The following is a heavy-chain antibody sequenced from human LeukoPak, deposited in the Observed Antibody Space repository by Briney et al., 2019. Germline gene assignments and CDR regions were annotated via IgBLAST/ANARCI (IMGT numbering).Heavy chain of an antibody. J-gene: IGHJ6*03. CDR3: ARETSPEEQLIYYYYMDV. CDR2: IYTSGST. Sequence: SETLSLTCTVSGGSISSGSYYWSWIRQPAGKGLEWIGRIYTSGSTNYNPSLKSRVTISVDTSKNQFSLKLSSVTAADTAVYYCARETSPEEQLIYYYYMDVWGKGTTVTVSS. V-gene: IGHV4-61*02. CDR1: GGSISSGSYY. D-gene: IGHD1-26*01.